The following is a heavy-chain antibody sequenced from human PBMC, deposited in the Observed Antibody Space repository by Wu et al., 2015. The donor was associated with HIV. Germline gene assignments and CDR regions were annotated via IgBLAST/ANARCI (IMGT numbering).Heavy chain of an antibody. CDR1: GYTFTSYG. J-gene: IGHJ6*03. V-gene: IGHV1-18*01. D-gene: IGHD3-3*01. CDR2: ISAYNGNT. Sequence: QVQLVQSGAEVKKPGASVKVSCKASGYTFTSYGISWVRQAPGQGLEWMGWISAYNGNTNYAQKLQGRVTMTTDTSTSTAYMELRSLRSDDTAVYYCARGLLTIFGVVPTVDYYYYMDVWGKGTTVTVSS. CDR3: ARGLLTIFGVVPTVDYYYYMDV.